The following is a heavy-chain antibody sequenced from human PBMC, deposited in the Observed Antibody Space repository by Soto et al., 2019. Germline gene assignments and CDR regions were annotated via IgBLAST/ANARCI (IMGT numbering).Heavy chain of an antibody. CDR3: ARDPLPGIAVAGTAHGFYYYGMDV. CDR2: IIPIFGTA. D-gene: IGHD6-19*01. V-gene: IGHV1-69*13. J-gene: IGHJ6*02. CDR1: GGTFSSYA. Sequence: ASVKVSCKASGGTFSSYAISWVRQAPGQGLKWLGGIIPIFGTANYAQKSQGRVTITADESTSTAYMELSSLRSGDTAVYYCARDPLPGIAVAGTAHGFYYYGMDVWAQGTTVTVSS.